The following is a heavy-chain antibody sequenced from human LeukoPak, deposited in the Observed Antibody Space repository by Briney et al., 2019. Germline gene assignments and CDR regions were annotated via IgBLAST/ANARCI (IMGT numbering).Heavy chain of an antibody. J-gene: IGHJ4*02. D-gene: IGHD3-22*01. CDR1: GGTFSSYA. CDR3: ARRNYYYDSSGYYYFDY. CDR2: INPNSGGT. Sequence: ASVKVSCKASGGTFSSYAISWVRQAPGQGLEWMGRINPNSGGTNYAQKFQGRVTMTRDTSISTAYMELSRLRSDDTAVYYCARRNYYYDSSGYYYFDYWGQGTLVTVSS. V-gene: IGHV1-2*06.